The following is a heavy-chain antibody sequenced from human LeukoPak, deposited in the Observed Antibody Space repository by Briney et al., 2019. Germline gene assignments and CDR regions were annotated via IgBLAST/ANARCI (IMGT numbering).Heavy chain of an antibody. J-gene: IGHJ6*02. V-gene: IGHV5-10-1*01. CDR2: NDPSDSYT. CDR1: GYSFTSYW. Sequence: GESLKISCKGSGYSFTSYWISWVRQMPGKGLEWMGRNDPSDSYTNYSPSFQGHVTISADKSISTAYLQWSSLKASDTAMYYCASRRYFDWLHSGCYGMDVWGQGTTVTVSS. D-gene: IGHD3-9*01. CDR3: ASRRYFDWLHSGCYGMDV.